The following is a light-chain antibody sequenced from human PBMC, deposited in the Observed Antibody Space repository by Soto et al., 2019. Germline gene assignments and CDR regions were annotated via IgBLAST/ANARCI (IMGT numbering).Light chain of an antibody. CDR1: QSILYSSDNKNY. CDR2: WAS. Sequence: DIVMTQSPDSLAVSLGERATINCKSSQSILYSSDNKNYLAWYQQRPGQPPKLLIYWASTRESGVPDRFSGSWSGTDFTLTISSLQAEDVAVYYCHQYYTTPDTFGQGTKLEIK. V-gene: IGKV4-1*01. J-gene: IGKJ2*01. CDR3: HQYYTTPDT.